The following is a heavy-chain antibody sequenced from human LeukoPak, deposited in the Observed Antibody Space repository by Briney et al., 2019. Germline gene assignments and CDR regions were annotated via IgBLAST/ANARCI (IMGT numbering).Heavy chain of an antibody. CDR3: AKGGSSSPRSTFDY. CDR1: GITFSSYW. V-gene: IGHV3-74*01. CDR2: INGDGSTT. J-gene: IGHJ4*02. D-gene: IGHD6-13*01. Sequence: GGSLRLSCAASGITFSSYWMHWVRQAPGKGLVWVSHINGDGSTTSYADSVKGRFTISRDNAKNTVYLQMNSLRAEDTAVYYCAKGGSSSPRSTFDYWGQGTLLTVPS.